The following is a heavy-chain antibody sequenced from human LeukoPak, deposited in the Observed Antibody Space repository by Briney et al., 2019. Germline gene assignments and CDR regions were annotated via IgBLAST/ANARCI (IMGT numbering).Heavy chain of an antibody. CDR2: TSSSGETT. CDR3: AKDRPNYYGTNGHYYRRDGDC. CDR1: GFTFSSYA. Sequence: GGSLRLSCVASGFTFSSYAMSWVRQAAGKGLEWVSSTSSSGETTYYADSVKGRFTISRDNSRNTLYLQMNSLRAEDAAVYYCAKDRPNYYGTNGHYYRRDGDCWGQGTLVTVSS. V-gene: IGHV3-23*01. D-gene: IGHD3-22*01. J-gene: IGHJ4*02.